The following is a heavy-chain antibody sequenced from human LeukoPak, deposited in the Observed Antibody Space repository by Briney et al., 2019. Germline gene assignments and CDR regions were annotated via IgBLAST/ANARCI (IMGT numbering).Heavy chain of an antibody. CDR3: AKDSDYYTSGSYYFSD. J-gene: IGHJ4*02. Sequence: GGSLRLSCAASGFTFSSYGMHWVRQAPGKGLEWVAFIRYDGSKKYYADSVKGRFTISRESSKNTLYLQMNSLRAEDTAVYYCAKDSDYYTSGSYYFSDWGQGTLVTVSS. CDR2: IRYDGSKK. V-gene: IGHV3-30*02. CDR1: GFTFSSYG. D-gene: IGHD3-10*01.